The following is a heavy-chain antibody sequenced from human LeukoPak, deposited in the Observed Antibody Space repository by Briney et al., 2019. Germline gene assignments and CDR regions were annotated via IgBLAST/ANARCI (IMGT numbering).Heavy chain of an antibody. CDR2: INPNSGGT. CDR3: ATYYYGSGSYYTNFDY. CDR1: GYTFTGYY. V-gene: IGHV1-2*02. Sequence: GASVKVSCKASGYTFTGYYMHWVRQAPGQGLEWMGWINPNSGGTNYGQKFQGRVTMTRDTSISTAYMELSRLRSDDTAVYYCATYYYGSGSYYTNFDYWGQGTLVTVSS. J-gene: IGHJ4*02. D-gene: IGHD3-10*01.